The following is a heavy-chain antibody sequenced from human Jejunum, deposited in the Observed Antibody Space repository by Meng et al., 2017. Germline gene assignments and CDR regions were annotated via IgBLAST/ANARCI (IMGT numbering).Heavy chain of an antibody. CDR1: GGSITTNHW. CDR3: ARGPNDFYFDS. CDR2: IYFTGTT. Sequence: QVQLQESGPGRVQPSGTLSLTCAVSGGSITTNHWWSWVRQPPGKGLEWIGEIYFTGTTNYNPSLKSRVTISLDTSKNQFSLRLTSVTAADTAVYYCARGPNDFYFDSWGQGTLVTVSS. D-gene: IGHD2-21*02. J-gene: IGHJ4*02. V-gene: IGHV4-4*02.